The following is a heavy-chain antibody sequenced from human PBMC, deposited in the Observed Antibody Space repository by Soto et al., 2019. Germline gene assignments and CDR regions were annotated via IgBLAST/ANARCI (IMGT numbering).Heavy chain of an antibody. CDR3: ASRIVVGVAPPPPAFDI. CDR1: GYTFTSYY. D-gene: IGHD2-15*01. Sequence: GASVKVSCKASGYTFTSYYMHWVRQAPGQGLEWMGIINPSGGSTSYAQKFQGRVTMTRDTSTSTVYMELSSLRSEDTAVYYCASRIVVGVAPPPPAFDIWGQGTMVTVSS. V-gene: IGHV1-46*03. CDR2: INPSGGST. J-gene: IGHJ3*02.